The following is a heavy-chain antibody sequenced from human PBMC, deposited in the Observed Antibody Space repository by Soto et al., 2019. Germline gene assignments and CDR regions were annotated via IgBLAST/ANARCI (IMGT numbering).Heavy chain of an antibody. D-gene: IGHD3-3*01. V-gene: IGHV4-38-2*02. CDR1: GYSISSGYY. CDR3: ARDQGGSSYYDFWSGYPPHYGMDV. J-gene: IGHJ6*02. Sequence: SETLSLTCAVSGYSISSGYYWGWIRQPPGKGLEWIGSIYHSGSTYYNPSLKSRVTISVDTSKNQFSLKLSSVTAADTAVYYCARDQGGSSYYDFWSGYPPHYGMDVWGQGTTVTVSS. CDR2: IYHSGST.